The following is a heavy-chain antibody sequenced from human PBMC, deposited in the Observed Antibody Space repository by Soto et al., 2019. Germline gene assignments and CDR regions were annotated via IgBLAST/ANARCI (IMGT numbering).Heavy chain of an antibody. D-gene: IGHD2-15*01. V-gene: IGHV3-73*01. J-gene: IGHJ6*03. CDR3: TRHAGGQVEHAFYYYFMDV. Sequence: EVQLVESGGGLVQPGGPLKLACLASGFPLSESPIHWYRKASGKGLEWVGRIRSKTNNYATTYGAPVRGRFTLSRDDSKNTAYLQMNNLESEDAAVYYCTRHAGGQVEHAFYYYFMDVWGKGTTVSV. CDR1: GFPLSESP. CDR2: IRSKTNNYAT.